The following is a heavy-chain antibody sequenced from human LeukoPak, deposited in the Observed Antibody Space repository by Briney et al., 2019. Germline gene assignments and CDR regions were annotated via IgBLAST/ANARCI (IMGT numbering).Heavy chain of an antibody. CDR1: GGTFSSYA. J-gene: IGHJ3*02. CDR2: IIPIFGTA. Sequence: SVKVSCKASGGTFSSYAISWVRQAPGQGLEWMGGIIPIFGTANYAQKFQGRVTITADESTSTAYMELSSLRSEDTAVYYCARRRGYDSSGYLSLPDAFDIWGQGTMVTVSS. CDR3: ARRRGYDSSGYLSLPDAFDI. V-gene: IGHV1-69*01. D-gene: IGHD3-22*01.